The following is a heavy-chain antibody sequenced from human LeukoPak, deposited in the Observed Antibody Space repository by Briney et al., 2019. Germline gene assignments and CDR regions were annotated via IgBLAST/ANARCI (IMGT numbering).Heavy chain of an antibody. CDR1: GFTFSSYG. CDR3: ARRVVVVEAATDAFDI. J-gene: IGHJ3*02. Sequence: PGGSLRLSCAASGFTFSSYGINWVRQAPGEGLEWVLFISSSGNYIYYADSVKGRFTISRDNAKSSLYLQMNSLRAEDTAVYYCARRVVVVEAATDAFDIWGQGTMVTVSS. CDR2: ISSSGNYI. D-gene: IGHD2-15*01. V-gene: IGHV3-21*01.